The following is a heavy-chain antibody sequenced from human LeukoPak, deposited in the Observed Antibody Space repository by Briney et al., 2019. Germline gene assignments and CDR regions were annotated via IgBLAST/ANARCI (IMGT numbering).Heavy chain of an antibody. D-gene: IGHD6-13*01. Sequence: GGSLRHSCAASGFTFSSYWMHWVRQAPGKGLVWVSRINSDGSSTSYADSVKGRLTISRDNAKNTLYLQMNSLRAEDTAVYYWARRYSSSWPGVCEDPNWYVDLGGRGTLVTVSS. V-gene: IGHV3-74*01. CDR1: GFTFSSYW. CDR3: ARRYSSSWPGVCEDPNWYVDL. CDR2: INSDGSST. J-gene: IGHJ2*01.